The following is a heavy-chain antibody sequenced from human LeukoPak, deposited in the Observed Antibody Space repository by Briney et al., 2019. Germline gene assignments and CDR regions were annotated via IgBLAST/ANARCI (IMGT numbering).Heavy chain of an antibody. CDR2: ISAYNGNT. D-gene: IGHD3-10*01. CDR1: GYTFTSYG. CDR3: ASSDSFHYYGSGSYDY. J-gene: IGHJ4*02. V-gene: IGHV1-18*01. Sequence: ASVKVSCKASGYTFTSYGISWVRQAPGQGLEWMGWISAYNGNTNYAQKLQGRVTMTTDTCTSTAYMELRSLRSDDTAVYYCASSDSFHYYGSGSYDYWGQGTLVTVSS.